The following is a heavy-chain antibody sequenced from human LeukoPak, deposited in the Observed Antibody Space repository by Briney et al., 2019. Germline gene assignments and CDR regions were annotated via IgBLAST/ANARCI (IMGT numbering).Heavy chain of an antibody. D-gene: IGHD6-13*01. J-gene: IGHJ4*02. CDR3: ARGPPIAAAAYFDY. CDR2: IYYSGST. V-gene: IGHV4-59*12. Sequence: PSETLSLTCTVSGGSISSYYWSWIRQPPGKGLEWIGYIYYSGSTNYNPSLKSRVTISVDTSKNQFSLKLSSVTAADTAVYYCARGPPIAAAAYFDYWGQGTLVTVSS. CDR1: GGSISSYY.